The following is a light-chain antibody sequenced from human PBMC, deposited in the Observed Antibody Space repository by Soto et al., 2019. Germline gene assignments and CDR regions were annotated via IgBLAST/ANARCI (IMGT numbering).Light chain of an antibody. Sequence: DSQMTQSPSTLSASVGDRVTITCRASQSISSWLAWYQQKPGKAPKLLIYKASSLESGVPSRFSGSGSGTEFTTTISSLKPDDSVTYYCQQSFTFGPGTKVDIK. CDR3: QQSFT. CDR2: KAS. J-gene: IGKJ3*01. V-gene: IGKV1-5*03. CDR1: QSISSW.